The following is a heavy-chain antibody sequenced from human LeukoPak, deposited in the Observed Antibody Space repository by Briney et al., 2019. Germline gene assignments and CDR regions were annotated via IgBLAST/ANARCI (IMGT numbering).Heavy chain of an antibody. CDR3: AKDIVYDSSGCLDS. CDR1: GGSISSGGYY. V-gene: IGHV4-31*03. D-gene: IGHD3-22*01. J-gene: IGHJ4*02. CDR2: IYYSVST. Sequence: PSQTLSLTCTVSGGSISSGGYYWSWIRQHPGKGLEWIVYIYYSVSTYYNPSLKRRVTISVDTSKHQFPLTLSSVTAADPAVYYCAKDIVYDSSGCLDSWGQGTLVTVSS.